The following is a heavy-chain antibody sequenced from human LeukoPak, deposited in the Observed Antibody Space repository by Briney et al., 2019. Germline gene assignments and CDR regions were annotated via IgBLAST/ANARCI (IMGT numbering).Heavy chain of an antibody. V-gene: IGHV5-51*01. CDR1: GYSFTTHW. D-gene: IGHD4-23*01. J-gene: IGHJ2*01. CDR3: ARRVVNNRNWYFNL. CDR2: IYPGGSDI. Sequence: GESLKISCKGSGYSFTTHWIGWVRQMPGKGLELMGIIYPGGSDIRYSPSFQGQVTISADKSINTAYLQWSSLKASDTAMYYCARRVVNNRNWYFNLWGRGTLVTVSS.